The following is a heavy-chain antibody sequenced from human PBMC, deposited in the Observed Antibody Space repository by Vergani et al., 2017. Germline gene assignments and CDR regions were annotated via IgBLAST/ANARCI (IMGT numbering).Heavy chain of an antibody. CDR2: IIPIFGTA. D-gene: IGHD2-2*01. Sequence: QVQLVQSGAEVKKPGSSVKVSCKASGGTFSSYALSWVRQAPGQGLEWMGGIIPIFGTANYAQKFQVRVTITADESTSTAYMELRSLRSEDTAVYYCAGAGVGYCSSTSCYGWFDPWGQGTLVTVSS. J-gene: IGHJ5*02. V-gene: IGHV1-69*01. CDR1: GGTFSSYA. CDR3: AGAGVGYCSSTSCYGWFDP.